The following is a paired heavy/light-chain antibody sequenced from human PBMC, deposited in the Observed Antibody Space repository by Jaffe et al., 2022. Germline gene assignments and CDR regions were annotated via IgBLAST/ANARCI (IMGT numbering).Light chain of an antibody. V-gene: IGKV4-1*01. CDR2: WAS. J-gene: IGKJ2*01. CDR1: QSVLYSSNNKNY. CDR3: QQYYSIPYI. Sequence: DIVMTQSPDSLAVSLGERATINCKSSQSVLYSSNNKNYLAWYQQKPGQPPKLLIHWASTRKSGVPDRFSGSGSGRDFTLTISSLQAEDVAVYYCQQYYSIPYIFGQGTKLEIK.
Heavy chain of an antibody. CDR1: GFTVSSNY. CDR3: ARGAVDIVGPFDF. J-gene: IGHJ4*02. V-gene: IGHV3-66*02. CDR2: IYRGGST. D-gene: IGHD5-12*01. Sequence: EVQLVESGGGLVQPGGSLRLSCAASGFTVSSNYMSWVRQAPGKGLEWVSVIYRGGSTYYGDSVEGRFTISRDNSKNTLYLQMNSLTTEDTAVYYCARGAVDIVGPFDFWGQGTLVTVSS.